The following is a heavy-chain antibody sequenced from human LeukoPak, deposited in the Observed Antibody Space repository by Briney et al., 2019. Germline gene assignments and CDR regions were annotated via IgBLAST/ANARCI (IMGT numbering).Heavy chain of an antibody. D-gene: IGHD3-10*01. CDR3: ARGGVYYYGSGSDYYYYYYYMYV. J-gene: IGHJ6*03. V-gene: IGHV3-11*04. CDR1: GFTFSDYY. Sequence: GGSLRLSCASSGFTFSDYYMSWIRQAPGKGLEWVSYISSSGSTIYYADSVKGRFTISRDNAKNSLYLQMNSLRAEDTAVYYCARGGVYYYGSGSDYYYYYYYMYVWGKGTTVTVSS. CDR2: ISSSGSTI.